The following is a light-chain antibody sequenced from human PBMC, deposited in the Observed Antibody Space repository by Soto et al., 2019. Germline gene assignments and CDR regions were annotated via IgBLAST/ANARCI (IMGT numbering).Light chain of an antibody. CDR2: DAS. Sequence: DIQMTQSPSSLSASVGDSVTITCQASQDISNYLNWYQQKPGKAPKLLIYDASNLETGVPSRFSGSGSGTDFTFTISSLQSEDFATYYCQQYDNHPPLTFGGGTKVEIK. J-gene: IGKJ4*01. CDR3: QQYDNHPPLT. V-gene: IGKV1-33*01. CDR1: QDISNY.